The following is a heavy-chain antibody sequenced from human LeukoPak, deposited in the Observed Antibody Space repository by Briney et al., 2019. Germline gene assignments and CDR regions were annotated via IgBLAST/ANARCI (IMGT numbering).Heavy chain of an antibody. D-gene: IGHD6-19*01. CDR1: GGSISSSNW. CDR3: GRGEAYGSGWYGVSYYFDY. CDR2: INYSGNT. J-gene: IGHJ4*02. Sequence: PSGTLSLTCAVSGGSISSSNWWSWVRQPPGKGLEWIGSINYSGNTNYNPSLKSRVTISADTSKKQFSLKLSSVTAADTAVYYCGRGEAYGSGWYGVSYYFDYWGQGTLVTVSS. V-gene: IGHV4-4*02.